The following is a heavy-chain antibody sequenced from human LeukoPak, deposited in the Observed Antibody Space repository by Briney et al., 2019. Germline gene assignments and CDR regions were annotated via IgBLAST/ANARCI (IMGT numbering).Heavy chain of an antibody. V-gene: IGHV3-23*01. CDR3: AKVYYDSHRGFFEY. CDR2: VSGTGTST. Sequence: GGSLRLSCKASGFTFHNYAMTWARHAPGEGRDGLSSVSGTGTSTFYADSVKVRATLSRDNSKNILYLHKSSLRAEDTAMYCRAKVYYDSHRGFFEYWGLGTLVTVSS. J-gene: IGHJ4*02. CDR1: GFTFHNYA. D-gene: IGHD3-3*01.